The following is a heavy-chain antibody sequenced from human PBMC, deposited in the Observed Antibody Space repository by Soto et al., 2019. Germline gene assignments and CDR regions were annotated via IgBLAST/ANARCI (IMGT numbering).Heavy chain of an antibody. J-gene: IGHJ6*02. CDR1: GGIFRRYA. CDR2: IVPIFGTT. V-gene: IGHV1-69*13. Sequence: SVKVSCKVSGGIFRRYAISWVRQAPGQGLEWLGGIVPIFGTTNYAQKFQGRVTIIADESTSTAYMDLTNLRSDDTAVYYCARPDEGSYYSNHHYYYALDVWGQGTTVTVSS. D-gene: IGHD3-10*01. CDR3: ARPDEGSYYSNHHYYYALDV.